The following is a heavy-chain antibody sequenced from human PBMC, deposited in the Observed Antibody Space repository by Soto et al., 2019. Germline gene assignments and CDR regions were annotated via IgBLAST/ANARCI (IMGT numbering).Heavy chain of an antibody. D-gene: IGHD4-17*01. V-gene: IGHV3-21*01. Sequence: EVQLVESGGGLVKPGGSLRLSCAASGFTFSSYSMNWVHQAPGKGLEWVSSISSSSSYIYYADSVKGRFTISRDNAKNSLYLQMNSLRAEDTAVYYCARLPYGDYSGDYWGQGTLVTVSS. CDR2: ISSSSSYI. CDR1: GFTFSSYS. J-gene: IGHJ4*02. CDR3: ARLPYGDYSGDY.